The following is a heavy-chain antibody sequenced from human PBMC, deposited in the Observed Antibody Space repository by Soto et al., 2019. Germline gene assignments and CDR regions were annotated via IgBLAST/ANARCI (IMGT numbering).Heavy chain of an antibody. CDR1: GYTFTSYG. D-gene: IGHD3-3*01. J-gene: IGHJ4*02. V-gene: IGHV1-18*01. CDR2: ISAYNGNT. CDR3: AKDRGDTIFGVVIKYYFDY. Sequence: GASVKVSCKASGYTFTSYGISWVRQAPGQGLEWMGWISAYNGNTNYVQKLQGRVTMTTDTSTSTAYMELRSLRAEDTAVYYCAKDRGDTIFGVVIKYYFDYWGQGTLVTVSS.